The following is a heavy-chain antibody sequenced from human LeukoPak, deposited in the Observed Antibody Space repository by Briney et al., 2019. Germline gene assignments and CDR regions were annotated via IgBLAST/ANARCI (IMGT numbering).Heavy chain of an antibody. CDR2: ISSSSSTI. Sequence: GGSLRLSCAASGLTFSSYSMNSVRHAPGKRLEWVSYISSSSSTISYADSVKGRFTICRDDAKISLYMQMNSLRAEDTAVYYCARVFSSGWYSSYYFDYWGQGTLVTVSS. V-gene: IGHV3-48*01. J-gene: IGHJ4*02. CDR3: ARVFSSGWYSSYYFDY. D-gene: IGHD6-19*01. CDR1: GLTFSSYS.